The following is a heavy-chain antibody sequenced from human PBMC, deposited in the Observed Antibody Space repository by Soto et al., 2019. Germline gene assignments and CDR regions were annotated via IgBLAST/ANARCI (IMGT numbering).Heavy chain of an antibody. CDR1: GFTFSSYG. D-gene: IGHD1-26*01. CDR3: ECDKCGLGAADF. J-gene: IGHJ4*02. V-gene: IGHV3-33*01. Sequence: QVQLVESGGGVVQPGRSLRLSCAASGFTFSSYGMHWVRQAPGKGLEWVAVMRYDGSEKYYADSVKGRFTISRDSSKNTLYLEMNRLRVEGAGVYVCECDKCGLGAADFWGQGTLVTVSS. CDR2: MRYDGSEK.